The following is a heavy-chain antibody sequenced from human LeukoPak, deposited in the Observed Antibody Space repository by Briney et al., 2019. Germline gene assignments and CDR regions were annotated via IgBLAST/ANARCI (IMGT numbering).Heavy chain of an antibody. Sequence: PETLSLTCTVSGGSISSSSYYWGWIRQPPGKGLEWIGSIYYSGSTYYNPSLKSRVTISVDTSKNQFSLKLSSVTAADTAVYYCARDWARGITIFGVVTTSGWFDPWGQGTLVTVSS. CDR1: GGSISSSSYY. CDR3: ARDWARGITIFGVVTTSGWFDP. V-gene: IGHV4-39*07. CDR2: IYYSGST. J-gene: IGHJ5*02. D-gene: IGHD3-3*01.